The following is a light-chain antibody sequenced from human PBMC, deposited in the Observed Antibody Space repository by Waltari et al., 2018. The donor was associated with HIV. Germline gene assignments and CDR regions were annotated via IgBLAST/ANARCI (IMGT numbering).Light chain of an antibody. Sequence: DIQLTQSPSPLSASVGDRVTITCRASQTIGDYVNWYQQKPGKPPKLLIYSATSLQPGFPSRFSGSGSGTDFALTISSLQPEDFAIYYCEQIYTFPLFSFGPGTKVDIK. V-gene: IGKV1-39*01. J-gene: IGKJ3*01. CDR2: SAT. CDR3: EQIYTFPLFS. CDR1: QTIGDY.